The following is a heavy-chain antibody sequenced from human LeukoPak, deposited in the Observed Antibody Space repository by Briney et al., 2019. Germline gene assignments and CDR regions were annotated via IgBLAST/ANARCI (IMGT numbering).Heavy chain of an antibody. CDR3: ARGSKLSQAEYFQH. Sequence: SETLSLTCAVYGGSFSGYYWSWIRQPPGKGLEWIGEINHSGSTNYNPSLKSRVTISVDTSKNQFSLKLSSVTAADTAVYYCARGSKLSQAEYFQHWGQGTLVTVSS. D-gene: IGHD1-7*01. V-gene: IGHV4-34*01. CDR2: INHSGST. J-gene: IGHJ1*01. CDR1: GGSFSGYY.